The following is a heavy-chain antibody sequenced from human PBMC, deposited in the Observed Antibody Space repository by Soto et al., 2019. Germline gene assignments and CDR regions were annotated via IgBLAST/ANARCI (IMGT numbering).Heavy chain of an antibody. CDR2: ISSSGSTI. D-gene: IGHD3-3*01. CDR3: ARAGTMEWLPFPGTNYFDY. V-gene: IGHV3-48*03. Sequence: EVQLVESGGGLVQPGGSLRLSCAASGFTFSSYEMNWVRQAPGKGLEWVSYISSSGSTIYYADSVKGRFTISRDNAKNSLYLQMNSLRAEDTAVYYCARAGTMEWLPFPGTNYFDYWGQGTLVTVSS. J-gene: IGHJ4*02. CDR1: GFTFSSYE.